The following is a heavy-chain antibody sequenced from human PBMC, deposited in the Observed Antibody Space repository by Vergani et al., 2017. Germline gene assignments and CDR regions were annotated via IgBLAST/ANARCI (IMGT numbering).Heavy chain of an antibody. CDR3: ARYYRSSPIDY. Sequence: QVQLQQWGAGLLKPSETLSLTCAVYGGSFSGYYWSWIRQPPGKGLEWIGEINHSGSTNYNPSLKSRVTITVDTSKNHFSLKLSSVTASDTAVYYCARYYRSSPIDYWGQGTLVTVSS. D-gene: IGHD6-6*01. J-gene: IGHJ4*02. V-gene: IGHV4-34*01. CDR1: GGSFSGYY. CDR2: INHSGST.